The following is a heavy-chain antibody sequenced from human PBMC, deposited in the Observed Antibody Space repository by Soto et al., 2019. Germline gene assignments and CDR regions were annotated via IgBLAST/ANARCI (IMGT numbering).Heavy chain of an antibody. J-gene: IGHJ4*02. CDR2: ISGSGDTK. D-gene: IGHD2-8*01. Sequence: PGGSLRLSCASSGFTFSSSSMNWVRQAPGKGLEWVSFISGSGDTKYYADSVKGRFTISRDNAKNSLYLQMSSLRDEDTAVYYCAKYCSSDVCFDYWGQGTLVTVSS. V-gene: IGHV3-48*02. CDR1: GFTFSSSS. CDR3: AKYCSSDVCFDY.